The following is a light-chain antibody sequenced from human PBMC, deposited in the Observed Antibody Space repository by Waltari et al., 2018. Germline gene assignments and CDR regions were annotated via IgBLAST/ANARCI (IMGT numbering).Light chain of an antibody. Sequence: SALTQPRSVSGSPGQSVTISCTGTTSYVCGYKYAPESQHHPGKAPKLMIFDVTQRPSGVPDRFSGSKSANTASLTISGLQAEDEADYYCCSFAGTYTWVFGGGTKVTVL. CDR1: TSYVCGYKY. V-gene: IGLV2-11*01. J-gene: IGLJ3*02. CDR3: CSFAGTYTWV. CDR2: DVT.